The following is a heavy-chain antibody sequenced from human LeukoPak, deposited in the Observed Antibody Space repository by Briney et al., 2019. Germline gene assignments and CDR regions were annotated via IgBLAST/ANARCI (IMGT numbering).Heavy chain of an antibody. Sequence: GGSLRLSCAASGFNFNIYTMSWVRQAQGKGLEWISAVGSGGTRYYADSVKGRFTISRDNSANTVSPQMDSLRADDTAMYYCAKMRGMPREAYHFDRWGQGTLVAVSS. CDR1: GFNFNIYT. CDR3: AKMRGMPREAYHFDR. D-gene: IGHD1-26*01. CDR2: VGSGGTR. J-gene: IGHJ4*02. V-gene: IGHV3-23*01.